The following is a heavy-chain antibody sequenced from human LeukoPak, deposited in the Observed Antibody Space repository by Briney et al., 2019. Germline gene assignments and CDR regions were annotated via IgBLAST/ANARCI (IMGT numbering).Heavy chain of an antibody. CDR2: IYYSGST. D-gene: IGHD3-22*01. J-gene: IGHJ5*02. Sequence: PSETLSLTCTVSGGSISSYYWSWMRQPPGKGLEWIGYIYYSGSTNYNPSLKSRVTISVDTSKNQFSLKLSSVTAADTAVYYCARELIESGFDPWGQGTLVTVSS. CDR3: ARELIESGFDP. V-gene: IGHV4-59*01. CDR1: GGSISSYY.